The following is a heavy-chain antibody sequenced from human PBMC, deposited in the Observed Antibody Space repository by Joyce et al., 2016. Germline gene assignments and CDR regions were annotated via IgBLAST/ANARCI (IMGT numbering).Heavy chain of an antibody. CDR1: GFTLSSYS. D-gene: IGHD2-8*01. CDR2: LSSSSSYI. CDR3: ARSSYTNGIFDY. V-gene: IGHV3-21*01. Sequence: EVQLVESGGGLVKPGGSLRLSCAASGFTLSSYSMSWVRQAPGKGLEWVSSLSSSSSYIKYTDSGKGRFTISRDSAKNSLYLQRNSLRVEDTAVYYCARSSYTNGIFDYWGQGTLVTVSS. J-gene: IGHJ4*02.